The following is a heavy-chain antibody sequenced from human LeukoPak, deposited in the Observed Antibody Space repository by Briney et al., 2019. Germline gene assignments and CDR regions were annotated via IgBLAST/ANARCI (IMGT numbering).Heavy chain of an antibody. V-gene: IGHV4-39*07. D-gene: IGHD3-22*01. Sequence: SETLSLTCTVSGGSISSSSYYWGWIRQPPGKGLEWIGSIYYSGSTYYNPSLKSRVTISVDTSKNQFSLKLSSVTAADTAVYYCARVTGYMIEDYFDYWGQGTLVTVSS. CDR2: IYYSGST. CDR1: GGSISSSSYY. CDR3: ARVTGYMIEDYFDY. J-gene: IGHJ4*02.